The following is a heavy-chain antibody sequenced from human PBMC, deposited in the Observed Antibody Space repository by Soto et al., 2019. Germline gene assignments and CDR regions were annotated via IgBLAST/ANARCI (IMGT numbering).Heavy chain of an antibody. V-gene: IGHV1-18*01. J-gene: IGHJ6*02. CDR3: ARCIQQDYYYGMDV. CDR1: GYTFYSHS. CDR2: ISSDNGNT. Sequence: QAQLVQSGAEVKKPGASVKVSCKASGYTFYSHSISWVRQAPGQGLEWMGRISSDNGNTRYAQKFPGRVTMTTETSPSTVYRELRNLRSDDTAVYYCARCIQQDYYYGMDVWGQGTTVTVSS. D-gene: IGHD5-18*01.